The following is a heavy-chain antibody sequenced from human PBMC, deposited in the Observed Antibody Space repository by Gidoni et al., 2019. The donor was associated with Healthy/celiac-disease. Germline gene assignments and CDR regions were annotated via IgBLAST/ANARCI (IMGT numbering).Heavy chain of an antibody. CDR2: INPNSGGT. J-gene: IGHJ4*02. D-gene: IGHD5-18*01. CDR3: ARGGYSRKLNPTFDY. Sequence: QVQLVQSGTAGKKPGASVKVSCKASGYTFTGYYMHRVRQAPGQGLEWMGWINPNSGGTNYAQKFQGRVTMTRDTSISTAYMELSRLRSDDTAVYYCARGGYSRKLNPTFDYWGQGTLVTVSS. V-gene: IGHV1-2*02. CDR1: GYTFTGYY.